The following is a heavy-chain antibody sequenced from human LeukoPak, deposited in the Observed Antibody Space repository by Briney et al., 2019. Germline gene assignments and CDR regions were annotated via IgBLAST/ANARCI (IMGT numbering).Heavy chain of an antibody. J-gene: IGHJ4*02. Sequence: PGGSLRLSCAASGFTFSSYEMSWVRQAPGKGLEWVSYISSSGSTIYYADSVKSRFTISRDNAKNSLYLQMNSLRAEDTAVYYCARDRGLIAAAGDFDYWGQGTLVTVSS. CDR2: ISSSGSTI. D-gene: IGHD6-13*01. V-gene: IGHV3-48*03. CDR1: GFTFSSYE. CDR3: ARDRGLIAAAGDFDY.